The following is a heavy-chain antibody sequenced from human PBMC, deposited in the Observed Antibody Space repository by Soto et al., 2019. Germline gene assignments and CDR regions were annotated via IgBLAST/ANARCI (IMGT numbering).Heavy chain of an antibody. V-gene: IGHV3-11*05. CDR3: ARDLDYYGMDV. CDR1: GFTFSDYY. CDR2: ISSSSSYT. J-gene: IGHJ6*02. Sequence: QVQLVESGGGLVQPGGSLRLSCAASGFTFSDYYMSWIRQAPGKGLEWVSYISSSSSYTNYADSVKGRFTISRDNANNSLYLQMNSLRAEDTAVDYCARDLDYYGMDVWGQGTTVTVSS.